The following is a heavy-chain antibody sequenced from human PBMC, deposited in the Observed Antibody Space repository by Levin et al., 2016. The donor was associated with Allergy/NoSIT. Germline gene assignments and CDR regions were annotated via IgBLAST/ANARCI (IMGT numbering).Heavy chain of an antibody. Sequence: SETLSLTCAVYGGSFSGYYWSWIRQPPGKGLEWIGEINHSGSTNYNPSLKSRVTISVDTSKNQFSLKLNSVTAADTAVYYCARGLSDDILTGSLLVAFDIWGQGTMVTVSS. V-gene: IGHV4-34*01. J-gene: IGHJ3*02. CDR3: ARGLSDDILTGSLLVAFDI. CDR2: INHSGST. D-gene: IGHD3-9*01. CDR1: GGSFSGYY.